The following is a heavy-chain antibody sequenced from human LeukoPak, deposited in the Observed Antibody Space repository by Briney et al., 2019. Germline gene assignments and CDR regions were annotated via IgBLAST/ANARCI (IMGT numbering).Heavy chain of an antibody. CDR2: IGTSGANT. Sequence: GGSLRLSCAASGYTFNNYGMGWVRQTPGKGLEWVATIGTSGANTYHADSVKGRFTISRDNSKSTLYLQMNSLRAEDTAVYHCAKKSGDHFHFDFWGQGTLVTVSS. CDR1: GYTFNNYG. CDR3: AKKSGDHFHFDF. J-gene: IGHJ4*02. V-gene: IGHV3-23*01. D-gene: IGHD2-21*01.